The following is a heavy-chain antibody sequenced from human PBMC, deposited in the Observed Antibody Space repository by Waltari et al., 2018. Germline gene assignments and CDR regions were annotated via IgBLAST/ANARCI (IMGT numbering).Heavy chain of an antibody. CDR1: GGTFSRYA. V-gene: IGHV1-69*12. D-gene: IGHD6-19*01. J-gene: IGHJ3*02. Sequence: QVQLVQSGAEVKKPGSSVKVSCKASGGTFSRYAISRVRQAPCHGLQWMGGISPIFGTANYAQKFQGRVTITADESTSTAYMELSSLRSEDMAVYYCAREDALAVAGTLGAHDAFDIWGQGTMVTVSS. CDR3: AREDALAVAGTLGAHDAFDI. CDR2: ISPIFGTA.